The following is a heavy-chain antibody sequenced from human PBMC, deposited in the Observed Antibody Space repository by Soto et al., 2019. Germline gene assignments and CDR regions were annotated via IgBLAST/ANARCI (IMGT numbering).Heavy chain of an antibody. CDR2: ISAYNGNT. CDR3: ARDPGSYYVIYYYYGMDV. CDR1: GYTFTSYG. J-gene: IGHJ6*02. V-gene: IGHV1-18*01. D-gene: IGHD1-26*01. Sequence: ASVKVSCKASGYTFTSYGISWVRQAPGQGLEWMGWISAYNGNTNYAQKLQGRVTMTTDTSTSTAYMELRSLRSDDTAVYYCARDPGSYYVIYYYYGMDVWGQGTTVTVSS.